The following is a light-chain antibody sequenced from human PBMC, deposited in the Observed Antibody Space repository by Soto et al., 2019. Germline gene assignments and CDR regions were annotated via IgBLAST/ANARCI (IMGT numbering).Light chain of an antibody. CDR2: DAS. CDR3: QDYSPYYWT. Sequence: DIPMTQSPSTLSASVGDTVTITCRASESISSWLAWYQEKPGKAPNLLIYDASSLESGVPSRFSGSGSGTEFTLTISSLQADDFATYSCQDYSPYYWTFGQGTKVEIK. J-gene: IGKJ1*01. V-gene: IGKV1-5*01. CDR1: ESISSW.